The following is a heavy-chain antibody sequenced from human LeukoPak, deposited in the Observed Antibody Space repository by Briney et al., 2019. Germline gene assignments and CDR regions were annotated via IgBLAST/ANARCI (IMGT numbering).Heavy chain of an antibody. J-gene: IGHJ4*02. CDR3: ARNYGGNSAD. V-gene: IGHV3-7*04. CDR1: GLTFSNYW. D-gene: IGHD4-23*01. CDR2: IRQDGSEK. Sequence: GGSLRLSCAVSGLTFSNYWMSWVRQAPGKGMEWVANIRQDGSEKYYEDSVKGRFTISRDDAKNSLYLQMNSLRAEDTAVYYCARNYGGNSADWGQGTLVTVSS.